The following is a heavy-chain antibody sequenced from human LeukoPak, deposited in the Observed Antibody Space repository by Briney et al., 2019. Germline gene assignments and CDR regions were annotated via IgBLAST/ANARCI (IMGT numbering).Heavy chain of an antibody. J-gene: IGHJ6*03. D-gene: IGHD3-10*01. CDR3: ARDRKYYGSRYMDV. CDR1: GFTFSSYW. V-gene: IGHV3-7*01. Sequence: GGSLRLSCAASGFTFSSYWMSWVRQAPGKGLEWVANIKQDGSEKYYVDSVKGRFTISRDNAKNSLYLQMNSLRAEDTAVYYCARDRKYYGSRYMDVWGKGTTVTVSS. CDR2: IKQDGSEK.